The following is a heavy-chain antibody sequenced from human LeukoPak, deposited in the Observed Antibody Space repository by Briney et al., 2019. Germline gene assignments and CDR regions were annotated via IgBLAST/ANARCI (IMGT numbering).Heavy chain of an antibody. V-gene: IGHV5-51*01. CDR2: IYPDDSDI. CDR1: GYSFATSW. Sequence: GESLKISCKGSGYSFATSWLGWVRQMPGKGLEWMGIIYPDDSDIRYSPSFQGHVTISADTSISTAYLQWSSLKASDTAMYYCARLMGDGSYVGYYYMDVWGKGTTVTVSS. J-gene: IGHJ6*03. CDR3: ARLMGDGSYVGYYYMDV. D-gene: IGHD1-26*01.